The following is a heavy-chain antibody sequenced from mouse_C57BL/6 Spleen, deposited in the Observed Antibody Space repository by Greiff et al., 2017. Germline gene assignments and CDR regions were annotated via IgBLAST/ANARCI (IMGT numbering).Heavy chain of an antibody. CDR1: GFTFSDYY. J-gene: IGHJ3*01. CDR3: ARGRGYGSSSAWFAY. D-gene: IGHD1-1*01. Sequence: DVKLVESEGGLVQPGSSMKLSCTASGFTFSDYYMAWVRQVPEKGLEWVANINYDGSSTYYLDSLKSRFIISRDNAKNILYLQMSSLKSEDTATYYCARGRGYGSSSAWFAYWGQGTLVTVSA. V-gene: IGHV5-16*01. CDR2: INYDGSST.